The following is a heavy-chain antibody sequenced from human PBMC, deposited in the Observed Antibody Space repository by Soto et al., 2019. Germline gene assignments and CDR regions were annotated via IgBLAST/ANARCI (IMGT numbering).Heavy chain of an antibody. CDR2: IYYSGST. Sequence: QLQLQESGPGLVKPSETLSLTCTVSGGSISSSSYYWGWIRQPPGKGLEWIGSIYYSGSTYYNPSLKSRVTISVDTSKNPFSLKLSSVTAADTAVYYCARLGKHDYGDYVEYYFDYWGQGTLVTVSS. D-gene: IGHD4-17*01. CDR1: GGSISSSSYY. CDR3: ARLGKHDYGDYVEYYFDY. J-gene: IGHJ4*02. V-gene: IGHV4-39*01.